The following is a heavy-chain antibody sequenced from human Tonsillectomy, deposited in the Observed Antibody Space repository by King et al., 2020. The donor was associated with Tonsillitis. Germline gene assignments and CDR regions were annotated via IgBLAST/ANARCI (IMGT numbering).Heavy chain of an antibody. CDR2: IYYSGST. CDR3: ARGGGTQARYGMDV. Sequence: QLQESGPGLVKPSETLSLTCTVSGGSVSSGNYYWSWIRQPPGKGLEWIWYIYYSGSTNYNPSLKSRVTISIDTSKNQFSLKLSSVTAADTAVYYCARGGGTQARYGMDVWGQGTTVTVSS. J-gene: IGHJ6*02. V-gene: IGHV4-61*01. D-gene: IGHD3-16*01. CDR1: GGSVSSGNYY.